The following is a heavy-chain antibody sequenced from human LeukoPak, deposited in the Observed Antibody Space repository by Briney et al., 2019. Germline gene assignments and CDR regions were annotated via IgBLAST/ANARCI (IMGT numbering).Heavy chain of an antibody. J-gene: IGHJ1*01. CDR3: ATGIAAAGTSLYFQH. Sequence: AGGSLRLSCAASGFTFDDYGMSWVRQAPGKGLEWVSYISSSSSYTNYADSVKGRFTISRDNAKNSLYLQMNSLRAEDTAVYYCATGIAAAGTSLYFQHWGQGTLVTVSS. D-gene: IGHD6-13*01. V-gene: IGHV3-11*03. CDR2: ISSSSSYT. CDR1: GFTFDDYG.